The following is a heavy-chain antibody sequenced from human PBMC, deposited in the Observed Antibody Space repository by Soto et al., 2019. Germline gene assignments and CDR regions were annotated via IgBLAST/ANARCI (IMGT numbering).Heavy chain of an antibody. D-gene: IGHD2-21*02. Sequence: GGSLRLSCAVSGFTFGSYWMNWVRLIPGKGLEWVAYIKPDGSATYYVDSVKGRFTISRDNARNSLYLQMNSLRVEDTSVYYCARAGYCGPGCYYYFDYWGQGTLVTVSS. CDR1: GFTFGSYW. CDR3: ARAGYCGPGCYYYFDY. V-gene: IGHV3-7*01. CDR2: IKPDGSAT. J-gene: IGHJ4*02.